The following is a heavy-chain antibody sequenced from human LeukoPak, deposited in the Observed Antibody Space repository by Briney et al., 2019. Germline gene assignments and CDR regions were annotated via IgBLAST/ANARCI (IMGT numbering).Heavy chain of an antibody. CDR1: GFTFSSYA. D-gene: IGHD3-10*01. J-gene: IGHJ4*02. CDR2: ISGSGGST. Sequence: GGSLRLSCAASGFTFSSYAMSWVRQAPGKGLEWVSAISGSGGSTYYADSVKGRFTISRDNAMDTLYLQMNSLRADDTAVYYCVKDRVDGSGSQFDSWGQGSLAIVSS. CDR3: VKDRVDGSGSQFDS. V-gene: IGHV3-23*01.